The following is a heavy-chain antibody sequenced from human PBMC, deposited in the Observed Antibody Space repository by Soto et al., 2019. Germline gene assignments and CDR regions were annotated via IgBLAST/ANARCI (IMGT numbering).Heavy chain of an antibody. CDR2: INAGNGNT. CDR1: GYTFTSYA. Sequence: QVQLVQSGAEVKKPGASVKVSCKASGYTFTSYAMHWVRQAPGQRLERMGWINAGNGNTKYSQKFQGRATITRDTSASTADMERSSLRSEDTAVYYCARDVGATGDWGQGTLVTVSS. J-gene: IGHJ4*02. CDR3: ARDVGATGD. D-gene: IGHD1-26*01. V-gene: IGHV1-3*01.